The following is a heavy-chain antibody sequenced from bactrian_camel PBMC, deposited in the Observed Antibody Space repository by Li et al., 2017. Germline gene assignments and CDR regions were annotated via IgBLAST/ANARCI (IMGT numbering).Heavy chain of an antibody. J-gene: IGHJ4*01. CDR1: GLSFDDAN. CDR3: ATRAVQAGAGYNY. D-gene: IGHD3*01. V-gene: IGHV3-1*01. CDR2: ITTGGQT. Sequence: VQLVESGGGSVQAGGSLTLSCTASGLSFDDANMGWYRQAPGKGLEWVSGITTGGQTYQLDSVKGRFTISVDVANNTMFLQLNTLKTEDTAMYYCATRAVQAGAGYNYWGQGTQVTVS.